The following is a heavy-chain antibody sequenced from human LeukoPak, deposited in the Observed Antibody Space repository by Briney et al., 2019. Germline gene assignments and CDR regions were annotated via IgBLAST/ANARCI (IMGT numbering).Heavy chain of an antibody. CDR1: GYTFTSYG. CDR2: ISAYNGNT. CDR3: ARVRASIAAAGTGYFDL. V-gene: IGHV1-18*01. D-gene: IGHD6-13*01. J-gene: IGHJ2*01. Sequence: ASVKVSCKASGYTFTSYGISWVRQAPGQGLEWMGWISAYNGNTNYAQKLQGRVTMTTDTSTSTAYMELRSLRSEDTAVYYCARVRASIAAAGTGYFDLWGRGTLVTVSS.